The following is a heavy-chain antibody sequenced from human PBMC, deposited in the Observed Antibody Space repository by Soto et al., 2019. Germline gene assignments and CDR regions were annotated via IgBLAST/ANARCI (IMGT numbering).Heavy chain of an antibody. J-gene: IGHJ3*02. CDR1: AFSLTTSGVG. V-gene: IGHV2-5*02. CDR2: IYWDDDK. CDR3: ANRRVAHGGHAFDI. D-gene: IGHD2-15*01. Sequence: QITLEESGPTLVKPTQTLTLTCTFYAFSLTTSGVGGGWIRQPPGKALEWLALIYWDDDKRYSPSLKSRLTSADATSKKQIVLTITNIDPVDKVKYYCANRRVAHGGHAFDIWGQGTMVSVSS.